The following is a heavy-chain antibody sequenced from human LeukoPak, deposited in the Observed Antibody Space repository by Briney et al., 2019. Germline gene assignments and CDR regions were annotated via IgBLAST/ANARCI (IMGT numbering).Heavy chain of an antibody. V-gene: IGHV3-23*01. CDR3: AKDLVWGQGRGIFSF. CDR2: LNGGGDIP. CDR1: GFTFNNFF. Sequence: PGGSLRLSCTASGFTFNNFFMNWVRQAPGKGLEWVSSLNGGGDIPNYADSVKGRFTISRDNSKKMVYLQMNSLRAEDTAVYFSAKDLVWGQGRGIFSFWGQGTVVIVSS. D-gene: IGHD3-16*01. J-gene: IGHJ3*01.